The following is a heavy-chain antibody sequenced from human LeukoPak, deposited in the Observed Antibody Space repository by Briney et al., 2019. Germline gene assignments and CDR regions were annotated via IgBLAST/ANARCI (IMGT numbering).Heavy chain of an antibody. CDR1: GFTFSAYW. Sequence: GGSLRLSCAASGFTFSAYWMSWVRQAPGKGLEWVAQIKADGSEKYYADSVKGRFTISRDNAKNSLYLQMNSLRAEDTAVYYCARSPRRYCSGGSCYTNWYFDLWGRGTLVTVSS. D-gene: IGHD2-15*01. V-gene: IGHV3-7*01. CDR3: ARSPRRYCSGGSCYTNWYFDL. J-gene: IGHJ2*01. CDR2: IKADGSEK.